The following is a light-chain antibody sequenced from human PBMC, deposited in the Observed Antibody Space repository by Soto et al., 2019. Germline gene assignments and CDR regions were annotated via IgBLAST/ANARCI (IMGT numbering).Light chain of an antibody. V-gene: IGLV4-69*01. CDR1: SGHSRHA. J-gene: IGLJ3*02. CDR3: QTWGTDFWV. Sequence: VLTQSPSASASLGASVKLTCTLSSGHSRHAIAWLQQRPEKGPRYLMKLNSDGSHSKGDGIPDRFSGSSSGAERYLTISSLQSEDEADYYCQTWGTDFWVFGGGTKLTVL. CDR2: LNSDGSH.